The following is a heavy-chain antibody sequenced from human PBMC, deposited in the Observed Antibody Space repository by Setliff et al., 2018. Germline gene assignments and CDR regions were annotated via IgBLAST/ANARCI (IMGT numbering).Heavy chain of an antibody. V-gene: IGHV1-3*01. CDR1: GYSFAKYA. D-gene: IGHD2-2*01. CDR2: INAGNGNT. Sequence: ASVKVSCKASGYSFAKYALHWVRQAPGQRLEWMGWINAGNGNTKCSQNFQGRVTITRDTSASTAYVELSSLRSEDTAVYYCAREVLPLVREEAFYIWAKGQWSPSPQ. J-gene: IGHJ3*02. CDR3: AREVLPLVREEAFYI.